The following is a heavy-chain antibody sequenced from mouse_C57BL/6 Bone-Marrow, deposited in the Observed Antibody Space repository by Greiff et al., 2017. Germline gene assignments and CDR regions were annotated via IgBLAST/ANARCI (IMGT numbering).Heavy chain of an antibody. J-gene: IGHJ2*01. D-gene: IGHD1-1*02. CDR2: IHPNSGST. Sequence: VQLQQPGAELVKPGASVKLSCKASGYTFTSYWMHWVKQRPGQGLEWIGMIHPNSGSTNYNEKFKSKATLTVDKSSSTAYMQLSSLRSEDSAVYYCARRDYYRGYFDYWGQGTTLTVSS. CDR3: ARRDYYRGYFDY. V-gene: IGHV1-64*01. CDR1: GYTFTSYW.